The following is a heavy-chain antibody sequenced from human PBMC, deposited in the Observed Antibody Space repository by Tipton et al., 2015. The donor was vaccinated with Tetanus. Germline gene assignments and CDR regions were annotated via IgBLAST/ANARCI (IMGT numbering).Heavy chain of an antibody. V-gene: IGHV4-59*08. J-gene: IGHJ6*02. Sequence: TLSLTCTVSGGSITPYYWSWIRQSSGKGLEWIGYIYHSGSTNYNPSLKSRVTISVDTPKNHFSLNLNSVTAADTAVYYCARHKDYYFYVMDVWGQGTTVTVSS. CDR2: IYHSGST. CDR3: ARHKDYYFYVMDV. CDR1: GGSITPYY.